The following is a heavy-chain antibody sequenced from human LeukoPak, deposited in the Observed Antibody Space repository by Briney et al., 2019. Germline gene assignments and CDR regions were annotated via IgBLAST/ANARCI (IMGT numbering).Heavy chain of an antibody. J-gene: IGHJ4*02. Sequence: SETLSLNCAVYGGSFSGYYWSWIRQPPGKGLEWIGEINHSGSTNYNPSLKSRVTISVDTSKNQFSLKLSSVTAADTAVYYCARGSQSLGYCSGGSCRAKIFDYWGQGTLVTVSS. V-gene: IGHV4-34*01. CDR2: INHSGST. CDR1: GGSFSGYY. CDR3: ARGSQSLGYCSGGSCRAKIFDY. D-gene: IGHD2-15*01.